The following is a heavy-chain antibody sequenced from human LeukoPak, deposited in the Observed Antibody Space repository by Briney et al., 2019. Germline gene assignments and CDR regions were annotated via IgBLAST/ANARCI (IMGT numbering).Heavy chain of an antibody. CDR2: IYTSGRT. Sequence: SETLSLTCTVSGASISSGSYFWSWIRQPAGKGLEWIGRIYTSGRTNYNPSLKSRVTISVDTSKNQFSLKLRPVTAADTAVYYCARALCINGICEWFDPWGQGTLVTVSS. J-gene: IGHJ5*02. V-gene: IGHV4-61*02. CDR1: GASISSGSYF. D-gene: IGHD2-8*01. CDR3: ARALCINGICEWFDP.